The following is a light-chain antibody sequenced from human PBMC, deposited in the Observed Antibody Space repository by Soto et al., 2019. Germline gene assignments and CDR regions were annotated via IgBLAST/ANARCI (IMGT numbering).Light chain of an antibody. CDR2: DAS. CDR1: QSVGSY. V-gene: IGKV3-11*02. Sequence: EIGVTQSPATLSLFPGERATLSCRTSQSVGSYLAWYQKKPGQAPRLLIYDASNRATGIPARFSGGGSGRDFTLTISSLEPEDFAVYYCQQRSNWPPLTFGGGTKVEI. CDR3: QQRSNWPPLT. J-gene: IGKJ4*01.